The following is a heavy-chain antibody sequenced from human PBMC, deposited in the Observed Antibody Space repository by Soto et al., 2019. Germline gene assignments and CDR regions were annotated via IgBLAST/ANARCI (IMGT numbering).Heavy chain of an antibody. J-gene: IGHJ4*02. Sequence: SETLSLTCTVSGGSISSYYWSWIRQPPGKGLEWIGYIYYSGSTNYNPSLKSRVTISVDMSKNQFSLKLSSVTAADTAVYYCARDAHGGSSSWRGHFDYWGQGTLVTVSS. D-gene: IGHD6-13*01. V-gene: IGHV4-59*01. CDR3: ARDAHGGSSSWRGHFDY. CDR2: IYYSGST. CDR1: GGSISSYY.